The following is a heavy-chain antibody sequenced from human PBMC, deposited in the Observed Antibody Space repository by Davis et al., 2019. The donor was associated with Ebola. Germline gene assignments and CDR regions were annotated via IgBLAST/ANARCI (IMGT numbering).Heavy chain of an antibody. CDR1: GFTFSSYG. Sequence: GESLKISCAASGFTFSSYGMHWVRQAPGKGLEWVAFIRYDGSNKYYADSVKGRFTISRDNSKNTVYLQMKSLRSEDTAVYYCAKDVTNGDYDRWLDPWGQGTLVTVSS. CDR3: AKDVTNGDYDRWLDP. J-gene: IGHJ5*02. D-gene: IGHD4-17*01. CDR2: IRYDGSNK. V-gene: IGHV3-30*02.